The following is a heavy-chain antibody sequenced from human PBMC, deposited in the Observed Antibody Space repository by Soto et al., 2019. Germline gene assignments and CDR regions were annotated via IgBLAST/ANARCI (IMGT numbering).Heavy chain of an antibody. Sequence: QVQLVQSGAEVKKPGSSVRVFCKASGTIFNSYTISWVRQAPGQGLEWMGRIIPILGETNSAQKFQGRVTLTADKSTNTAYMELNSLRLEDTALYYCARGLGGRMDDWGQGTTVTVSS. CDR3: ARGLGGRMDD. J-gene: IGHJ6*02. D-gene: IGHD3-16*01. CDR2: IIPILGET. V-gene: IGHV1-69*08. CDR1: GTIFNSYT.